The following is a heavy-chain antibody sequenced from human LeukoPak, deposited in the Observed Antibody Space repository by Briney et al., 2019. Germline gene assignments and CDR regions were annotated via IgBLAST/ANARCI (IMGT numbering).Heavy chain of an antibody. CDR1: GYTFTSYG. CDR2: ISGYNGNT. CDR3: ATVRDTAMVFDY. V-gene: IGHV1-18*01. J-gene: IGHJ4*02. Sequence: ASVKVSCKASGYTFTSYGISWVRQAPGQGLEWMGWISGYNGNTDYAQNLQGRVTMTTDTSTSTAYMELRSLRSDDTAVYYCATVRDTAMVFDYWGQGTLVTVSS. D-gene: IGHD5-18*01.